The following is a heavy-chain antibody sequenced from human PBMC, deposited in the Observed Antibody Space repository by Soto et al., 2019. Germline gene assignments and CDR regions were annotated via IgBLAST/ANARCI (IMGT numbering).Heavy chain of an antibody. Sequence: QVQLVQSGAQVKKPGSSVTVSCKASGDSFSTYAVSCVRQAPGQGLEWMGKIIPLLRSTTYAQKFRGRVTITADETTSTAYMDLTRLTAEDTAVYYCATVAGIVAVPAAMGFDYWGQGTLVTVSS. CDR1: GDSFSTYA. J-gene: IGHJ4*02. CDR3: ATVAGIVAVPAAMGFDY. D-gene: IGHD2-2*01. V-gene: IGHV1-69*11. CDR2: IIPLLRST.